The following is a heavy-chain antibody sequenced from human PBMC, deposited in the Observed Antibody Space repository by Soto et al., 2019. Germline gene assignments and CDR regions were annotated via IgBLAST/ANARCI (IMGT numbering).Heavy chain of an antibody. CDR1: GYTFTNSG. Sequence: ASVKVSCKASGYTFTNSGISWVRQAPGQGLEWMGWIGAYNGHTKYAQKLQGRVTMTTDTSTSTAYMELRSLKSDDTAVYYCAREDYYDSSGYLPVRYYFGMDVWGQGTTVTSP. V-gene: IGHV1-18*01. CDR3: AREDYYDSSGYLPVRYYFGMDV. J-gene: IGHJ6*02. CDR2: IGAYNGHT. D-gene: IGHD3-22*01.